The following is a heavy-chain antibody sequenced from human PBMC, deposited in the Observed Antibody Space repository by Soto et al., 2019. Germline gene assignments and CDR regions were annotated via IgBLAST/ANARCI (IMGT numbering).Heavy chain of an antibody. CDR3: ARMPDYSTSGHYYGMDV. D-gene: IGHD6-6*01. J-gene: IGHJ6*02. CDR1: GCTISSYW. Sequence: EVQLVESGGGLVQPGGSQRLSCAASGCTISSYWMSWVRQAPGKGLEWVANIKQDGSEKYYVDSVKGRFTISRDNAKTSLYLQMNSLRAEDTAVYYCARMPDYSTSGHYYGMDVWGQGTTVTVSS. V-gene: IGHV3-7*03. CDR2: IKQDGSEK.